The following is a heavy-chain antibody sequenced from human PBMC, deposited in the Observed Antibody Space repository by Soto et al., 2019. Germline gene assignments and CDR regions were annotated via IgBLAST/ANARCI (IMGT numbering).Heavy chain of an antibody. D-gene: IGHD2-8*02. CDR2: ISPDGSKT. CDR3: ARGLLEVMVPFDH. Sequence: QVQLVESGGGVVQPGRSLRLSCAASGFNFNSYTFNWVRQAPGKGLEWVAMISPDGSKTNYADALKGLFTISRDNSNNKVFLQMNSLTTEDSAIYFCARGLLEVMVPFDHWGQGTLVTVS. CDR1: GFNFNSYT. J-gene: IGHJ4*02. V-gene: IGHV3-30-3*01.